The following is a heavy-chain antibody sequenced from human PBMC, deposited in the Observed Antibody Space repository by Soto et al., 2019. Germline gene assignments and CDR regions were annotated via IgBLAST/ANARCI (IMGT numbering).Heavy chain of an antibody. CDR1: GGTFSSYA. Sequence: GASVKVSCKASGGTFSSYAISWVRQAPGQGLEWMGGIIPIFGTANYAQKFQGRVTITADESTSTAYMELSSLRSEDTAVYYCARGTYYDILTGYPTGYQIDYWGQGTLVTVSS. J-gene: IGHJ4*02. D-gene: IGHD3-9*01. CDR3: ARGTYYDILTGYPTGYQIDY. CDR2: IIPIFGTA. V-gene: IGHV1-69*13.